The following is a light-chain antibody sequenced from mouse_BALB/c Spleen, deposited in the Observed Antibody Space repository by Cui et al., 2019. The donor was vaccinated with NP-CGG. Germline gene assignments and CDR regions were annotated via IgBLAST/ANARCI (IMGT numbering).Light chain of an antibody. J-gene: IGLJ1*01. V-gene: IGLV1*01. CDR2: GTN. CDR3: ALWYSNHWV. Sequence: AVVFQESDLTTSPGETVTLTCHSSTGAVTTSNYANWVQEKPDHLFTGLIGGTNNRVPGVPARFSGSLIGDKAALTITGAQTEDEAIYFCALWYSNHWVFGGGTKLTVL. CDR1: TGAVTTSNY.